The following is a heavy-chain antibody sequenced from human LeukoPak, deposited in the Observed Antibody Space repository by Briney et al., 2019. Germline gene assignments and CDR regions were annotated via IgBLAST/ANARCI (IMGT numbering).Heavy chain of an antibody. CDR1: GGSISSYY. J-gene: IGHJ6*03. Sequence: SETPSLTCTVSGGSISSYYWSWIRQPPGKGLEWIGYIYTSGSTNYNPSLKSRVTISVDTSKNQFSLKLSSVTAADTAVYYCARRGGGYCSSTSCSSSYYYYYMDVWGKGTTVTVSS. CDR3: ARRGGGYCSSTSCSSSYYYYYMDV. CDR2: IYTSGST. D-gene: IGHD2-2*01. V-gene: IGHV4-4*09.